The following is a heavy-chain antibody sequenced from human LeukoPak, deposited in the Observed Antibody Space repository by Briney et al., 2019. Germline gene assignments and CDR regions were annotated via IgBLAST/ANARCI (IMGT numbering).Heavy chain of an antibody. CDR3: ARDPYSGNYGAYYYYMDV. CDR1: GFTFSSYN. V-gene: IGHV3-21*06. CDR2: ITSSSSYI. D-gene: IGHD1-26*01. J-gene: IGHJ6*03. Sequence: GGSLRLSCPASGFTFSSYNMNWVRQAPGKGLEWVSSITSSSSYIYYADSVKGRSTISRDNAKNSLYLQMDSLRVEDTAEYYCARDPYSGNYGAYYYYMDVWGKGTTVTVSS.